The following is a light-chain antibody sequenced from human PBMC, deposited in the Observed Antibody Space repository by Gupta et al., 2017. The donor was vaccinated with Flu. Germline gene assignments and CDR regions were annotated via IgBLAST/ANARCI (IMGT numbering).Light chain of an antibody. CDR3: SSYAGSNNWV. CDR2: EVN. Sequence: SGIISCIRTSSDIGGYNSVSWYQLPPVNAPNLMFSEVNKRPSGVPDRFSGSKSGTTASLTVSVLQAEDEADYYCSSYAGSNNWVFGGGTKLTVL. J-gene: IGLJ3*02. V-gene: IGLV2-8*01. CDR1: SSDIGGYNS.